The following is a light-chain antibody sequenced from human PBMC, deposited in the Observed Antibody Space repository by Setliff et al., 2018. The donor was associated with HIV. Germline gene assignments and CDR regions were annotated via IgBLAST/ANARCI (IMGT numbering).Light chain of an antibody. V-gene: IGLV2-14*03. CDR1: SSDVGGYNY. J-gene: IGLJ2*01. CDR3: CSYTSSSTRL. Sequence: QSALTQPASVSGSPGQSITISCTGTSSDVGGYNYVSWYQHHPGKAPKLMIYDVSTRPSGVSNRFSGSKSGNTASLTISGLQAEDEADYYCCSYTSSSTRLFGGGTKVTVL. CDR2: DVS.